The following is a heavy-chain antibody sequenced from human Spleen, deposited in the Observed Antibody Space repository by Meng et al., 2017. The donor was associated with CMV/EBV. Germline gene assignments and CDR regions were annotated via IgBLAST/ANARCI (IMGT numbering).Heavy chain of an antibody. CDR2: IKSKTDGGTT. J-gene: IGHJ4*02. V-gene: IGHV3-15*01. CDR3: ARDHSSRDPFDY. Sequence: DAGFTFSNAWMSWVRQAPGKGLEWVGRIKSKTDGGTTDYAAPVKGRFTISRDISKNTLYLHMNNLRAEDSAVYYCARDHSSRDPFDYWGQGTLVTVSS. CDR1: GFTFSNAW. D-gene: IGHD2-2*01.